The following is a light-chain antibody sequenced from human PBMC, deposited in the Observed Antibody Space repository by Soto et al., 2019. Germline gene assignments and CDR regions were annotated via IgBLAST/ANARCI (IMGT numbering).Light chain of an antibody. Sequence: EIVMTQSPATLSVSPGERATLSCRASQSVSSNLAWYQQKPGQAPRLLIYGASTRATGIPARFSGSGSETEFTLNSNSLQSEDFAVYYCHQYNNSPLPFRHGTKVDI. CDR3: HQYNNSPLP. J-gene: IGKJ3*01. V-gene: IGKV3-15*01. CDR1: QSVSSN. CDR2: GAS.